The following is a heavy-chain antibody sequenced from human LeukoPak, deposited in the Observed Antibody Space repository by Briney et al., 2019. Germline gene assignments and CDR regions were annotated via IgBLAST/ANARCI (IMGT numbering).Heavy chain of an antibody. V-gene: IGHV3-30*18. J-gene: IGHJ6*02. CDR3: AKAVGFGEAYGMDV. CDR2: ISYDGTNK. CDR1: GFTFSNYA. D-gene: IGHD3-10*01. Sequence: GGSLRLSCAASGFTFSNYAIHWIRQGPGKGQKWVAIISYDGTNKYYADSVKGRFSISRDNSKNTLYLQMNSLRPEDTAVYYCAKAVGFGEAYGMDVWGQGTTVTVSS.